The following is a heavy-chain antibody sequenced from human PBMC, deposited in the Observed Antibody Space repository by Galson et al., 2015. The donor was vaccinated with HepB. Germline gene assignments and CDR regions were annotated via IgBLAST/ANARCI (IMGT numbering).Heavy chain of an antibody. CDR2: IYYDGTT. CDR3: ARGDWLLPY. D-gene: IGHD3-9*01. J-gene: IGHJ4*02. CDR1: GGSITINY. V-gene: IGHV4-59*08. Sequence: SETLSLTCTVSGGSITINYWSWIRQPPGKGLEWNGYIYYDGTTNYNSSLKSRVTISVDTSKNQFSLKLNSVTAADTAVYYCARGDWLLPYWGQGTLVTVSS.